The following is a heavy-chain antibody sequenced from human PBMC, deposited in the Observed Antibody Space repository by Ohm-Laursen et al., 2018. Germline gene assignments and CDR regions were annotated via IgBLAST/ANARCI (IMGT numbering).Heavy chain of an antibody. CDR1: GGSISSYY. J-gene: IGHJ6*02. Sequence: SETLSLTCTVSGGSISSYYWSWIRQPPGKGLEWIGYIYYSGSTNYNPSLKSRVTISVDTSKNQFSLKLSSVTAADTAVYYCARGGPTYYDFWSSQTRDYGMDVWGQGTTVTVSS. V-gene: IGHV4-59*01. D-gene: IGHD3-3*01. CDR3: ARGGPTYYDFWSSQTRDYGMDV. CDR2: IYYSGST.